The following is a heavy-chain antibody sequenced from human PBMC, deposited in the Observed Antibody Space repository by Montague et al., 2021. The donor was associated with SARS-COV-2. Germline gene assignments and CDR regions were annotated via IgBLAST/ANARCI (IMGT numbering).Heavy chain of an antibody. CDR1: GGSISSGGYY. V-gene: IGHV4-31*03. Sequence: TLSLTCTVSGGSISSGGYYWSWIRQHPGKGLEWIGYIYYSGSTYYNPSLKSRVTISVDTSKNQFSLKLSSVTAADTAVYYCARVRITMIIVVTYFDYWGQGTRVIVSS. J-gene: IGHJ4*02. CDR2: IYYSGST. CDR3: ARVRITMIIVVTYFDY. D-gene: IGHD3-22*01.